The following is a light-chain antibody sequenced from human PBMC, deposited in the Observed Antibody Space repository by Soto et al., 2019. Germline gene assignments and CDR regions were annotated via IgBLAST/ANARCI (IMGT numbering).Light chain of an antibody. V-gene: IGKV3D-20*01. J-gene: IGKJ5*01. CDR2: DAS. CDR3: QQYGSSPIT. CDR1: QSVSSSY. Sequence: EIVLTQSPATPSLSPGERATLSCGASQSVSSSYLAWYQQKPGLAPRLLIYDASSRATGIPDRFSGSGSGTDFTLTISRLEPEDFAVYYCQQYGSSPITFGQGTRLEIK.